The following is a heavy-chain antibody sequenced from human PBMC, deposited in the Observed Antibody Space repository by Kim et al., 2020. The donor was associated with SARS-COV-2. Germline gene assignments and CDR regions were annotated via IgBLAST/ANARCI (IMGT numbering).Heavy chain of an antibody. J-gene: IGHJ4*02. CDR1: GYTFTSYD. V-gene: IGHV1-8*02. Sequence: ASVKVSCKASGYTFTSYDINWVRQATGQGLEWMGWMNPNRGSTGYAQKFQGRVTLTWDTSIRTAYMELNSLRADDTAVYFCARATTVISRNDYWGQVTLVTVSS. CDR2: MNPNRGST. CDR3: ARATTVISRNDY. D-gene: IGHD4-17*01.